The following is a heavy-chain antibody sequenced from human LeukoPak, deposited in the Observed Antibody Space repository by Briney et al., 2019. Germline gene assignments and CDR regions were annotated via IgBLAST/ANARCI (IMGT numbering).Heavy chain of an antibody. V-gene: IGHV3-30*14. CDR3: ARDRGAAAGTIDY. D-gene: IGHD6-13*01. Sequence: PGGSLRLSCAASVFTFSDHPMHWVRQAPGKGLEWVAFISSDGTNEFYADSVRGRFTISRDNSKNTLYLQMNSLRAEDTAVYYCARDRGAAAGTIDYWGQGTLVSVSS. J-gene: IGHJ4*02. CDR1: VFTFSDHP. CDR2: ISSDGTNE.